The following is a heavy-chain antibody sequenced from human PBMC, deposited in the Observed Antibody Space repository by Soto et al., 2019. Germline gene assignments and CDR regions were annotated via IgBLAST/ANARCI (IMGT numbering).Heavy chain of an antibody. CDR2: IYYSGST. CDR1: GGSISSYY. V-gene: IGHV4-59*08. J-gene: IGHJ6*03. D-gene: IGHD2-15*01. Sequence: SETLSLTCTVSGGSISSYYWSWIRQPPGKGLEWIGYIYYSGSTNYNPSLKSRVTISVDTSKNQFSLKLTSVTAADTAVYYCAGGYYHYMDVWGKGTTVTVSS. CDR3: AGGYYHYMDV.